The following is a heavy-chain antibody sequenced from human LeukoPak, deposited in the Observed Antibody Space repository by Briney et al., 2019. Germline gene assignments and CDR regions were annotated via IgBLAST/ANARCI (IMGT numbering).Heavy chain of an antibody. Sequence: ASVKVSCKASGYTFTTYYMHWVRQAPGQGLQWMGIINPSGGSTSYAQKFQGRVTMTRDTSTGTAYMELSRLRSDDTAVYYCARTNPRYIVVVPAAREEFDYWGQGTLVTVSS. CDR1: GYTFTTYY. D-gene: IGHD2-2*01. J-gene: IGHJ4*02. V-gene: IGHV1-46*01. CDR2: INPSGGST. CDR3: ARTNPRYIVVVPAAREEFDY.